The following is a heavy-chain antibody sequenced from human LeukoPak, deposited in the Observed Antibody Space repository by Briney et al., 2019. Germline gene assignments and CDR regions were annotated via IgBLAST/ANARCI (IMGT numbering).Heavy chain of an antibody. CDR3: ARGKGSGYLPFDF. D-gene: IGHD5-18*01. CDR1: GYTFTGYY. Sequence: ASVKVSCKASGYTFTGYYMHWVRQAPGQGLEWMGWINPNSGDANYPQKFQGRVTMTRDASISTAYMEMSSLRSDDTAVYFCARGKGSGYLPFDFWGQGTLVTVSS. CDR2: INPNSGDA. J-gene: IGHJ4*02. V-gene: IGHV1-2*02.